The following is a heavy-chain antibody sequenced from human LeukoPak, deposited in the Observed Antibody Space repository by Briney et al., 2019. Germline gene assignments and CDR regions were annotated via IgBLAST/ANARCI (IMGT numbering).Heavy chain of an antibody. V-gene: IGHV3-23*01. Sequence: GGSLRLSCAASGFTFSSYAMSWVRHAPGKGLEWVSAISGSGGSTYYADSVKGRFTISRDNSKNTLYLQMNSLRAEDTAVYYCAKGGDLTIFGVVEGGGYYFDYWGQGTLVIVSS. CDR3: AKGGDLTIFGVVEGGGYYFDY. CDR1: GFTFSSYA. J-gene: IGHJ4*02. CDR2: ISGSGGST. D-gene: IGHD3-3*01.